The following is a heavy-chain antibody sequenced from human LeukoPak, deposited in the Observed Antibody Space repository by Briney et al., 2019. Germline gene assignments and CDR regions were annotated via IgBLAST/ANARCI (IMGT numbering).Heavy chain of an antibody. Sequence: RGSLRLSCAASGFTFSSYWMHWVRQAPGKGLVWVSRINSDGSSTSYADSVRGRFSISRDNAKNTLYLQMNSLRAEDTAVYYCARGLSGYASSLGYWGQGTLVTVSA. D-gene: IGHD6-6*01. CDR1: GFTFSSYW. V-gene: IGHV3-74*01. CDR3: ARGLSGYASSLGY. J-gene: IGHJ4*02. CDR2: INSDGSST.